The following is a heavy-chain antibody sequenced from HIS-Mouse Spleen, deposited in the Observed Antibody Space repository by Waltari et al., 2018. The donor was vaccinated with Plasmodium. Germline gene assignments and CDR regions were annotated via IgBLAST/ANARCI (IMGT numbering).Heavy chain of an antibody. CDR2: ISSSSSYI. CDR1: DYTVSAYS. V-gene: IGHV3-21*01. CDR3: ARESSSSWYFDY. J-gene: IGHJ4*02. Sequence: EVQLVESGGGLVKPGGSLRLCCASSDYTVSAYSMNWFRHAPGKGLEWVSSISSSSSYIYYADSVKSRFTISRDNAKNSLYLQMNSLRAEDTAVYYCARESSSSWYFDYWGQGTLVTVSS. D-gene: IGHD6-13*01.